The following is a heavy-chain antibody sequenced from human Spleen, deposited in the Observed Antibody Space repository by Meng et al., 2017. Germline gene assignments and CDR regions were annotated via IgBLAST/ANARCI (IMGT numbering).Heavy chain of an antibody. J-gene: IGHJ4*02. V-gene: IGHV7-4-1*02. CDR3: ANVGGWYYFDY. CDR1: GYSFTSYS. Sequence: ASVKVSCKASGYSFTSYSIYWVRQAPGQGLEWMGWIKTNTGKPTYAQGFTGRFVFFLDISVRTAYLQITRLRADDTAVYYCANVGGWYYFDYWGQGTLVTVSS. D-gene: IGHD6-19*01. CDR2: IKTNTGKP.